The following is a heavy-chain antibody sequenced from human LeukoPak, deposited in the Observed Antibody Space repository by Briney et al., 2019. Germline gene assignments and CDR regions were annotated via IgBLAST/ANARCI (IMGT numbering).Heavy chain of an antibody. J-gene: IGHJ3*02. D-gene: IGHD2-15*01. CDR3: GVGGSNFFDHAFDI. Sequence: SVKVSCKASGGTFSSYAISWVRQAPGQGLEWMGGIIPIFGTANYAQKFQGRVTITTDESTSTAYMELSSLRSEDTAVYYCGVGGSNFFDHAFDIWGQGTMVTVSS. CDR2: IIPIFGTA. CDR1: GGTFSSYA. V-gene: IGHV1-69*05.